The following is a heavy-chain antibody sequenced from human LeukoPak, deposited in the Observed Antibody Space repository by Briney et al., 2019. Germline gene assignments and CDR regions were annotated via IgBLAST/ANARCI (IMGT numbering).Heavy chain of an antibody. V-gene: IGHV3-21*01. D-gene: IGHD3-10*01. J-gene: IGHJ4*02. CDR2: ISGSGSDI. Sequence: PGGSLRLSCAASGFTFSTLSMNWVRQTPGKGLEWVSAISGSGSDIYYADSVKGRFTISRDNAKKTLYLQMNSLRAEDTAVYYCARGGGGYYFDYWGQGTLVTVSS. CDR3: ARGGGGYYFDY. CDR1: GFTFSTLS.